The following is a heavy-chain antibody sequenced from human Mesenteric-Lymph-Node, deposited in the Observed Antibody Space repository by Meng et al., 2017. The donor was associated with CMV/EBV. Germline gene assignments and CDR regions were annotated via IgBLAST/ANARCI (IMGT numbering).Heavy chain of an antibody. CDR3: ARDFSRNYDFWSGYYTGLMDV. CDR1: GFTFSDYY. CDR2: ISSSGSTI. J-gene: IGHJ6*02. V-gene: IGHV3-11*04. D-gene: IGHD3-3*01. Sequence: GESLKISCAASGFTFSDYYMSWIRQAPGKGLEWVSYISSSGSTIYYADSVKGRFTISRDNAKNSLYLQMNSLRAEDTAVYYCARDFSRNYDFWSGYYTGLMDVWGQGTTVTVSS.